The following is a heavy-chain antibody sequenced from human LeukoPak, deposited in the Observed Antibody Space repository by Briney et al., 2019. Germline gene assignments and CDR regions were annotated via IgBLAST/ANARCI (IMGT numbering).Heavy chain of an antibody. CDR3: ARRGANDFGDSAGNFAYDI. Sequence: SETLSLTCEVYGGSLSPYWWSWIRQPPGKGLEWIGEIKHSGHTNYNPSLKSRVTISLDTSKKQFSLKLSSVTVADTALYFCARRGANDFGDSAGNFAYDIWGQGTMVTASS. V-gene: IGHV4-34*01. D-gene: IGHD4-17*01. CDR2: IKHSGHT. J-gene: IGHJ3*02. CDR1: GGSLSPYW.